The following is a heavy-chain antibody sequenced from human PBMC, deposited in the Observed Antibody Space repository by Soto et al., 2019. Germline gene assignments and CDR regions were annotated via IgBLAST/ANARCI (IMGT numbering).Heavy chain of an antibody. D-gene: IGHD2-8*01. Sequence: SGGFLRLSCAASGVSFIAYAMNWVRQAPGKGLQWVSGLVGSGADKNYADSVRGRFTVSRDNSKNTLYLQMNSLRDEDTAVYYCAKDLIAGNGVWEAFDMWGRGTKVTVSS. CDR2: LVGSGADK. CDR1: GVSFIAYA. CDR3: AKDLIAGNGVWEAFDM. V-gene: IGHV3-23*01. J-gene: IGHJ3*02.